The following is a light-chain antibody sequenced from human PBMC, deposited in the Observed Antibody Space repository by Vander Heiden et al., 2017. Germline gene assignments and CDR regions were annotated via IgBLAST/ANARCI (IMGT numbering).Light chain of an antibody. J-gene: IGKJ3*01. CDR1: QSVSSAY. CDR3: QQYGTSPHT. Sequence: IVLTQSPGTLSLSPGERAALSCKASQSVSSAYLAWYQHKPGQAPSLLIFAASRRATGIPDRFSGSGSGTDFTLTISRLEPEDFAVYYCQQYGTSPHTFGPGTKVDI. CDR2: AAS. V-gene: IGKV3-20*01.